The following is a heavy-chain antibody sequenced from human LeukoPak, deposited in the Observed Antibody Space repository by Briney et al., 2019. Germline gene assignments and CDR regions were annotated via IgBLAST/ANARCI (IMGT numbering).Heavy chain of an antibody. CDR1: GYTFTSYY. J-gene: IGHJ4*02. D-gene: IGHD3-9*01. CDR2: INPNSGGT. CDR3: ASAYYDILTGWRSDYFDY. Sequence: GASAKVSCKASGYTFTSYYMHWVRQAPGQGREWMGWINPNSGGTNYAQKFQGRVTMTRDTSISTAYMELSRLRSDDTAVYYCASAYYDILTGWRSDYFDYWGQGTLVTVSS. V-gene: IGHV1-2*02.